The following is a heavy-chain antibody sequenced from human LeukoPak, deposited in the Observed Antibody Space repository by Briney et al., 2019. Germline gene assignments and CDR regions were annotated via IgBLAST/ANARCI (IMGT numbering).Heavy chain of an antibody. V-gene: IGHV3-23*01. Sequence: GGSLRLSCAASGFTFSSYAMSWVRQAPGKGLEWVSAISGSRGTTYYADSVKGRLTISRDNSKNTPYLQMNRLRAEDTAVYYCAKDAYLGSNWLDPWGQGTLVTVSS. CDR2: ISGSRGTT. D-gene: IGHD7-27*01. J-gene: IGHJ5*02. CDR1: GFTFSSYA. CDR3: AKDAYLGSNWLDP.